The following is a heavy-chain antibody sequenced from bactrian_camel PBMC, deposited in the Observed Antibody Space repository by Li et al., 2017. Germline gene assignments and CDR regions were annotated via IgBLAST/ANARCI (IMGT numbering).Heavy chain of an antibody. J-gene: IGHJ4*01. Sequence: HVQLVESGGASVQAGESLTLACEASADAIAGSCMGWFRQAPGKERERVAVIARDFATNYADSVKGRFTISKDNVANTLYLQMDSLKPEDTAMYYCAADPVTVTDLCSRILSFDYSGHGTQVTVS. CDR3: AADPVTVTDLCSRILSFDY. CDR2: IARDFAT. V-gene: IGHV3S53*01. CDR1: ADAIAGSC. D-gene: IGHD3*01.